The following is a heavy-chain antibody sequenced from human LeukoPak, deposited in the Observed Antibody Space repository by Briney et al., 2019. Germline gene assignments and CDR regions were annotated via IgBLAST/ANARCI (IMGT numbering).Heavy chain of an antibody. CDR3: ARRWSGYSRLNWFDP. CDR2: INHSGST. V-gene: IGHV4-34*01. D-gene: IGHD3-3*01. Sequence: PSETLSLTCAVYGGSFSGYYWSWIRQPPGKGLEWIGEINHSGSTNYNPSLKSRVTISVDTSKNQFSLKLSSVTAADTAVYYCARRWSGYSRLNWFDPWGQGTLVTVSS. CDR1: GGSFSGYY. J-gene: IGHJ5*02.